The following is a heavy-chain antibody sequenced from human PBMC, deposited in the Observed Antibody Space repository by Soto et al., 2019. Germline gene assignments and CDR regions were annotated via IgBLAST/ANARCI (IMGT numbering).Heavy chain of an antibody. V-gene: IGHV4-34*01. CDR1: GGSFSGYY. CDR2: INHSGST. CDR3: ARTRPARASDY. J-gene: IGHJ4*02. Sequence: SETLSLTCAVYGGSFSGYYWSWIRQPPGKGLEWIGEINHSGSTNYNPSLKSRVTISVDTSKNQFSLKLSSVTAADTAVYYCARTRPARASDYWGQGTLVTVSS.